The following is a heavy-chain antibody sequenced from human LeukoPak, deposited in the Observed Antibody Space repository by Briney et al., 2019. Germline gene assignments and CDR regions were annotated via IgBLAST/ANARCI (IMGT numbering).Heavy chain of an antibody. CDR1: GYPFTSYY. Sequence: ASVKVSCKASGYPFTSYYIHWVRQAPRQGLEWMGIINPSGGSTNYAQKFQGRVTMTRDTSTSTLYMELSSLRPEDTALYYCATIEYWGQGTLVTVSS. J-gene: IGHJ4*02. CDR3: ATIEY. CDR2: INPSGGST. V-gene: IGHV1-46*01.